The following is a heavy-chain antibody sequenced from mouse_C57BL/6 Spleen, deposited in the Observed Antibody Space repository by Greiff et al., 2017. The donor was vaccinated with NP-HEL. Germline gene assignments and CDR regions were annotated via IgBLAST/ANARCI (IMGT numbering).Heavy chain of an antibody. CDR1: GFTFSDYG. J-gene: IGHJ1*03. Sequence: EVQLQESGGGLVKPGGSLKLSCAASGFTFSDYGMHWVRQAPEKGLEWVAYISSGSSTIYYADKVKGRFTISRDNAKNTLFLQMTSLRSEDTAMYYCARNSNYPDWYFDVWGTGTTVTVSS. CDR3: ARNSNYPDWYFDV. D-gene: IGHD2-5*01. V-gene: IGHV5-17*01. CDR2: ISSGSSTI.